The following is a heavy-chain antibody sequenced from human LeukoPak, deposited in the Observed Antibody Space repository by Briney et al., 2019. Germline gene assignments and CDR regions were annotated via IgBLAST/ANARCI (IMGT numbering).Heavy chain of an antibody. V-gene: IGHV1-18*01. CDR1: GYTFSTYD. CDR3: ARVQPGVGPSDY. J-gene: IGHJ4*02. D-gene: IGHD2-2*01. Sequence: GASVKVSCKASGYTFSTYDINWVRQAPGQGLEWMGWISAYNGNTNYAQKLQGRVTMTTDTSTSTAYMELRSLRSDDTAVYYCARVQPGVGPSDYWGQGTLVTVSS. CDR2: ISAYNGNT.